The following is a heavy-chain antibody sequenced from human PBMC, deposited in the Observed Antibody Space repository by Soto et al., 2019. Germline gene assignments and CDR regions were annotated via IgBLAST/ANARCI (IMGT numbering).Heavy chain of an antibody. CDR2: TKEDGSEK. V-gene: IGHV3-7*01. Sequence: EGTLRFSCEASRFNHSRSSMSWVRQAPGKGLEWVANTKEDGSEKYYADSVRGRFTISRDNAKNSVHLLMNSLRVEDTAVYYCALGFYTEYLGQGALEIVSA. CDR1: RFNHSRSS. D-gene: IGHD3-3*01. J-gene: IGHJ4*02. CDR3: ALGFYTEY.